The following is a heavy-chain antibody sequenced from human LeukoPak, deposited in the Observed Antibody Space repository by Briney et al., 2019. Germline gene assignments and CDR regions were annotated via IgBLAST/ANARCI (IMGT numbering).Heavy chain of an antibody. CDR1: GFPLSSYA. V-gene: IGHV3-23*01. D-gene: IGHD6-13*01. J-gene: IGHJ4*02. Sequence: GGSLRLSCAASGFPLSSYAMSWVRQAPGKGLEWVSATSSSDAGTYYADSVRGRFTISRDNSKNTLYLQMNSLRVEDAAVYYCARDFRPVVGAAGTFDYWGQGTLVTVSS. CDR2: TSSSDAGT. CDR3: ARDFRPVVGAAGTFDY.